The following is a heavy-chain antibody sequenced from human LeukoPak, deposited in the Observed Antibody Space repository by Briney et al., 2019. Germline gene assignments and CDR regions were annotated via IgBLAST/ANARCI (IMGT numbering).Heavy chain of an antibody. J-gene: IGHJ4*02. D-gene: IGHD3-22*01. CDR3: AGTYYYDSSGYSPRDY. CDR2: ISGSGGST. Sequence: GGSLRLSCAASGFTFSSYGMSWVRQAPGKGLEWVSAISGSGGSTYYADSVKGRFTISRDNSKNTLYLQMNSLRAEDTAVYYCAGTYYYDSSGYSPRDYWGQGTLVTVSS. V-gene: IGHV3-23*01. CDR1: GFTFSSYG.